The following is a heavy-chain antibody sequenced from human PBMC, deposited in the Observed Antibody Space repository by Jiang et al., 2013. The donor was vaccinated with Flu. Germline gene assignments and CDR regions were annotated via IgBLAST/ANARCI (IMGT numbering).Heavy chain of an antibody. CDR3: ARDQSEPCSSTSCYTAYYYYYGMDV. CDR1: GDSVSSNSAA. J-gene: IGHJ6*02. CDR2: TYYRSKWYN. V-gene: IGHV6-1*01. Sequence: QTLSLTCAISGDSVSSNSAAWNWIRQSPSRGLEWLGRTYYRSKWYNDYAVSVKSRITINPDTSKNQFSLQLNSVTPEDTAVYYCARDQSEPCSSTSCYTAYYYYYGMDVWGQGTTVTVSS. D-gene: IGHD2-2*02.